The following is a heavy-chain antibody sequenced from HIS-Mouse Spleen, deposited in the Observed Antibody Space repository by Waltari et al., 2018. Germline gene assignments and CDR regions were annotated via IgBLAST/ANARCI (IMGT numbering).Heavy chain of an antibody. CDR3: AREIPYSSSWYDWYFDL. CDR1: GGSISSSSYY. J-gene: IGHJ2*01. Sequence: QLQLQESGPGLVKPSETLSLTCTVSGGSISSSSYYWGWIRQPPGKGLEWIGGIYYSGITYYNPSLKSRVTRSVDTSKNRFSLKLSSVTAADTAVYYCAREIPYSSSWYDWYFDLWGRGTLVTVSS. D-gene: IGHD6-13*01. CDR2: IYYSGIT. V-gene: IGHV4-39*07.